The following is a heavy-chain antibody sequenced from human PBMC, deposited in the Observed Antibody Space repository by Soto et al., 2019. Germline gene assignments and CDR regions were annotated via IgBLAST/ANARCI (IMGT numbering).Heavy chain of an antibody. D-gene: IGHD1-7*01. CDR1: GGTFSSYA. CDR3: AGDALELGALDI. V-gene: IGHV1-69*13. Sequence: GASVKVSCKASGGTFSSYAISWVRQAPGQGLEWMGGIIPIFGTANYAQKFQGRVTITADESTSTAYMELSSLRSEDTAVYYCAGDALELGALDIWGQGTMVTVSS. J-gene: IGHJ3*02. CDR2: IIPIFGTA.